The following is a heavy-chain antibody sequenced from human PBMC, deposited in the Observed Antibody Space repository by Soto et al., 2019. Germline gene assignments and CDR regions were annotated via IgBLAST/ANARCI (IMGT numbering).Heavy chain of an antibody. CDR1: GFTFSSHS. D-gene: IGHD3-22*01. J-gene: IGHJ6*02. CDR3: ARGYYFDSSGQLHNYYGMYD. CDR2: ISSSGSTI. Sequence: PGGSLRLSCEVSGFTFSSHSMNWVRQAPGKGLEWVSYISSSGSTIHYADSVKGRFTISRDNAENSLYLQMESLRDEDTAVYYCARGYYFDSSGQLHNYYGMYDWGQGTAVTVSS. V-gene: IGHV3-48*02.